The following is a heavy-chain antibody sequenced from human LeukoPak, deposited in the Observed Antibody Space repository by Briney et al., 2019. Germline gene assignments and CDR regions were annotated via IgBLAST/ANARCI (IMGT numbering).Heavy chain of an antibody. CDR1: GFPFSSYW. CDR3: TRVGYIDEGIDY. Sequence: GGSLRLSCVASGFPFSSYWMTWVRQAPGKRLEWVANIKQDGSKKSYVDSVKGRFTISRDNAKNSLYLQMNSLRAEDTAIYYCTRVGYIDEGIDYWGQGTLVTVSS. V-gene: IGHV3-7*04. D-gene: IGHD5-24*01. CDR2: IKQDGSKK. J-gene: IGHJ4*02.